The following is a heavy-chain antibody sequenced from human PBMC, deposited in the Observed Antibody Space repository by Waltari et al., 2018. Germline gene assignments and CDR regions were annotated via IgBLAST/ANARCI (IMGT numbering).Heavy chain of an antibody. D-gene: IGHD2-15*01. CDR1: GGTFSGAA. Sequence: QVQLVQSGAEVKKSGSSVKVSCTASGGTFSGAAISWVRQAPGQGLEWMGGIIPIFGTANYAQKFQGRVTITADESTSTAYMELSSLRSEDTAVYYCARERYCSGGSCYEANWFDPWGQGTLVTVSS. CDR2: IIPIFGTA. CDR3: ARERYCSGGSCYEANWFDP. V-gene: IGHV1-69*01. J-gene: IGHJ5*02.